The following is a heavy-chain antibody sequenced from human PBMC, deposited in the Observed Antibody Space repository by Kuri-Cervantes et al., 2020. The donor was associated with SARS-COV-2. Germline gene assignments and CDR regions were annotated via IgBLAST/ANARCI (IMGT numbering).Heavy chain of an antibody. V-gene: IGHV3-43D*04. CDR3: AKPYNYGGNSG. J-gene: IGHJ4*02. D-gene: IGHD4-23*01. Sequence: GESLKISCAASGFTFDDYAMHWVRQAPGKGLEWVSLISWDGGSTYYADSVKGRFTISRDNSKNSLYLQMNSLRAEDTALYYCAKPYNYGGNSGWGQGTLVTVS. CDR2: ISWDGGST. CDR1: GFTFDDYA.